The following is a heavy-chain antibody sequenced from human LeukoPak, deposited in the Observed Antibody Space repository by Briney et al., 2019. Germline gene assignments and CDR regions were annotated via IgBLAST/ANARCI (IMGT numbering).Heavy chain of an antibody. Sequence: GGSLRLSCAASGFTFSSYDMHWVRQAPGKGLEWVAFIRYDGSNKYYADSVKGRFTISRDNSKNTLYLQMNSLRAEDAAVYYGAKDGHYYGSGDDAFDIWGQGTMVTVSS. CDR3: AKDGHYYGSGDDAFDI. V-gene: IGHV3-30*02. CDR2: IRYDGSNK. D-gene: IGHD3-10*01. CDR1: GFTFSSYD. J-gene: IGHJ3*02.